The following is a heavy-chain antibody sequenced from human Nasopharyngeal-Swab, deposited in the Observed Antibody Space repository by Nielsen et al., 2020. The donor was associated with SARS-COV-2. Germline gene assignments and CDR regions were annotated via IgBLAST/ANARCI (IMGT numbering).Heavy chain of an antibody. CDR3: AKGGLRGYFDY. J-gene: IGHJ4*02. CDR2: ISGSGGST. V-gene: IGHV3-23*01. Sequence: GESLKISCEASGFTFSSYAMSWVRQAPGKGLEWVSAISGSGGSTYYADSVKGRFTISSDNSKNTLYLQMNSLRAEDTAVYYCAKGGLRGYFDYWGQGTLVTVSS. CDR1: GFTFSSYA. D-gene: IGHD3-16*01.